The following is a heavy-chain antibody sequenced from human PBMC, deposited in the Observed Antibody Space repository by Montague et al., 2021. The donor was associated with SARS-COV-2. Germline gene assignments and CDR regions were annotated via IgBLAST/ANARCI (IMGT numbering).Heavy chain of an antibody. CDR2: STHSGST. D-gene: IGHD3-22*01. V-gene: IGHV4-34*01. CDR1: GGSFSNYY. CDR3: ARGILEMNMAVVVLLGGVCYFDS. Sequence: SETLSLTCAVSGGSFSNYYWSWIRQPPGKGLEWIGESTHSGSTNYNPSLKSRVTVSVDTSKNQFSLKLSSVTAADTAVYYCARGILEMNMAVVVLLGGVCYFDSWGQGTLVTVSS. J-gene: IGHJ4*01.